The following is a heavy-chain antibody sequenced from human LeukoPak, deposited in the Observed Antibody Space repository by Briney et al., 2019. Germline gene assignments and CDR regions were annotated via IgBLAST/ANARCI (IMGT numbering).Heavy chain of an antibody. CDR3: ARETLSLGYSSGWSYYFDY. CDR2: VYYFGST. D-gene: IGHD6-19*01. Sequence: SEPLSHTRCLSCGSLRSYFWRGIGPPPGRGGAGMGYVYYFGSTNYNPSLKSRVTISVDTSKNQFSLKLSSVTAADTAVYYCARETLSLGYSSGWSYYFDYWGQRTLVTVSS. CDR1: CGSLRSYF. J-gene: IGHJ4*02. V-gene: IGHV4-59*01.